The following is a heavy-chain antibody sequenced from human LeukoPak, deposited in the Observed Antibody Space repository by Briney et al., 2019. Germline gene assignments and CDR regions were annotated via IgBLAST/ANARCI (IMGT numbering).Heavy chain of an antibody. V-gene: IGHV4-61*02. CDR1: GGSISSGTHY. CDR2: IYSSDTA. D-gene: IGHD3-22*01. J-gene: IGHJ4*02. CDR3: ARGLRNSIAYYHCDY. Sequence: SETLSLTCTVSGGSISSGTHYWSWIRQPAGKGLGWIGRIYSSDTADYNPSLKSRVTLSADTSKNQFSLKLSSVTAADTAVYYCARGLRNSIAYYHCDYWGQGILVTVSS.